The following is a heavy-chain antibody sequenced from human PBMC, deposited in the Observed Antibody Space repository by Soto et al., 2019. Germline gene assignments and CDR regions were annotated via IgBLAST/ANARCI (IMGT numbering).Heavy chain of an antibody. D-gene: IGHD3-9*01. V-gene: IGHV1-3*01. J-gene: IGHJ6*02. Sequence: GGSVKVSCKASGYTFTSYAMHWVRQAPGQRLEWMGWINAGNGNTKYSQEFQGRVTITRDTSASTAYMELSSLRSEDTAVYYCASGSDILTGPTPDPTDPRYYYYGMDVWGQGPTVTVSS. CDR3: ASGSDILTGPTPDPTDPRYYYYGMDV. CDR1: GYTFTSYA. CDR2: INAGNGNT.